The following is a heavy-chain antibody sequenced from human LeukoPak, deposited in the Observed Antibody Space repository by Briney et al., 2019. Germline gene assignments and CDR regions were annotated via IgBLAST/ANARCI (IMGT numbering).Heavy chain of an antibody. CDR2: ISYDGSNK. CDR3: ARGARYSSSWYAPLDY. Sequence: PGGSLRLSCAASGFTFSSYAMHWVRQAPGKGLEWVAVISYDGSNKYYADSVKGRFTISRDNSKNTLYLQVNSLRAEDTAVYYCARGARYSSSWYAPLDYWGQGTLVTVSS. CDR1: GFTFSSYA. D-gene: IGHD6-13*01. V-gene: IGHV3-30-3*01. J-gene: IGHJ4*02.